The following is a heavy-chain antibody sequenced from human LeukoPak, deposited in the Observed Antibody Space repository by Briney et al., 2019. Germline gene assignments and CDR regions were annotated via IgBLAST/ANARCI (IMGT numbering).Heavy chain of an antibody. V-gene: IGHV6-1*01. CDR2: TYYRSKWYN. CDR1: GDSVSSNSSA. Sequence: SQTLSLTCAISGDSVSSNSSAWNWLRQSPSRGLEWLGRTYYRSKWYNDYAVSVKSRITINPDTSKDQFSLQLNSVTPEDTAVYYCARAGGYSGYDKDYYYYYGMDVWGQGTTVTVSS. J-gene: IGHJ6*02. CDR3: ARAGGYSGYDKDYYYYYGMDV. D-gene: IGHD5-12*01.